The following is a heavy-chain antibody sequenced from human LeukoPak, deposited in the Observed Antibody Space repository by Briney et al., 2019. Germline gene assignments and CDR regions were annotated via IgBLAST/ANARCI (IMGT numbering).Heavy chain of an antibody. CDR3: ARDNTAMVPYDAFDI. CDR1: GYTFTSYY. J-gene: IGHJ3*02. D-gene: IGHD5-18*01. V-gene: IGHV1-46*01. Sequence: ASVKASCKASGYTFTSYYMHWVRQAPGQGLEWMGIINPSGGSTSYAQKFQGRVTMTRDTSTSTVYMELSSLRSEDTAVYYCARDNTAMVPYDAFDIWGQGTMVTVSS. CDR2: INPSGGST.